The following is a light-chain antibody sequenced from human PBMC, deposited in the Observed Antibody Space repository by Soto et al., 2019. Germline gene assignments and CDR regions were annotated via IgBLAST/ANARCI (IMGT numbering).Light chain of an antibody. CDR2: KAS. J-gene: IGKJ5*01. V-gene: IGKV1-5*03. Sequence: DIQMTQSPSTLSRSVGDRVTITCRASQTISSWLAWYQQKPGKAPKLLIYKASTLASGVPSRFSGSGSGTEFTLTINSLQPEDIATYYCQQYSHLITFGQGTRLEI. CDR3: QQYSHLIT. CDR1: QTISSW.